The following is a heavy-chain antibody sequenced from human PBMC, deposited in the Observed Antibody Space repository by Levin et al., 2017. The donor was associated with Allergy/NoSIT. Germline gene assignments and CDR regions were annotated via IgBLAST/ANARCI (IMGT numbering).Heavy chain of an antibody. CDR1: GYTFTGYY. D-gene: IGHD1-26*01. J-gene: IGHJ4*02. Sequence: VASVKVSCKASGYTFTGYYMHWVRQAPGQGLEWMGWINPNSGGTNYAQKFQGRVTMTRDTSISTAYMELSRLRSDDTAVYYCARDDFLGADSANEFGYWGQGTLVTVSS. CDR3: ARDDFLGADSANEFGY. V-gene: IGHV1-2*02. CDR2: INPNSGGT.